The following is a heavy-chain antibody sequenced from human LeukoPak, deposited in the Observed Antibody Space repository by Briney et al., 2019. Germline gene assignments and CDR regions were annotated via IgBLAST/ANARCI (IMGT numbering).Heavy chain of an antibody. CDR2: IDSSGSTI. CDR3: ARDRGSFLNWFDP. CDR1: GFTFSSYE. Sequence: PGGSLRLSCAVSGFTFSSYEMNWVREAPGKGREWVSYIDSSGSTIYYADSVKARFTISRDNARNSLYLQMNSLRAEDTAVYYCARDRGSFLNWFDPWGQGSLVTVSS. J-gene: IGHJ5*02. V-gene: IGHV3-48*03.